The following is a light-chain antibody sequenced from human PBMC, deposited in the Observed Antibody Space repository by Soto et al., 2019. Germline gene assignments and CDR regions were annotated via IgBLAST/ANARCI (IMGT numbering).Light chain of an antibody. CDR3: SSYAGNTNVI. Sequence: QSALTQPPSASGSPGQSVTISCTGTSSDVGGYGYVSWYQQRPGKAPKLMIYGVTQRPSGVPDRFSGSKSGNTASLTVSGLQAEDEADYYCSSYAGNTNVIFGGGTKLTVL. J-gene: IGLJ2*01. CDR1: SSDVGGYGY. V-gene: IGLV2-8*01. CDR2: GVT.